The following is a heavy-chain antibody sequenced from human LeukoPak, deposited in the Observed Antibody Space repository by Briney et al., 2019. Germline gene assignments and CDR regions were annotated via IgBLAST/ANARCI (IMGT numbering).Heavy chain of an antibody. Sequence: SETLSLTCAVYGGSFSGYYWSWIRQPPGKGLEWIGEINHSGSTNYIPSLTSRVTISVDTSKNQFSLKLSSVTAADTAVYYCARGVGVYSNYPTYYYYYYMDVWGKGTTVTVSS. J-gene: IGHJ6*03. CDR3: ARGVGVYSNYPTYYYYYYMDV. CDR1: GGSFSGYY. CDR2: INHSGST. V-gene: IGHV4-34*01. D-gene: IGHD4-11*01.